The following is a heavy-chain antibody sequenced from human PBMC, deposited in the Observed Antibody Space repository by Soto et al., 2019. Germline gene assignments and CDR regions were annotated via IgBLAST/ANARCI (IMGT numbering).Heavy chain of an antibody. V-gene: IGHV3-23*01. CDR2: ITDSGDDT. Sequence: GGSLRLSCAASGFTFNNYAMGWVRQAPGKGLEWVSAITDSGDDTYYIDSVKGRFTISRDNSKSTLYLQMNGLRVEDTAIYYCAKLGSSSWSPHYYFDYWGQGTLVTVSS. CDR1: GFTFNNYA. CDR3: AKLGSSSWSPHYYFDY. D-gene: IGHD2-2*01. J-gene: IGHJ4*02.